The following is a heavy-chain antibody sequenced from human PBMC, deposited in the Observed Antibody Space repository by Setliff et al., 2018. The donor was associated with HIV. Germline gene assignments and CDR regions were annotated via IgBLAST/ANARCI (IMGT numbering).Heavy chain of an antibody. Sequence: WASVKVSCKASGYTFTSYGISWVRQAPGQGLEWMGIINPSGGSTTYAQKFQGRVTMTTDTSTSTAYMELRSLRSDDTAVYYCAGSILTGYYTFGADYWGQGTLVTVSS. CDR1: GYTFTSYG. V-gene: IGHV1-18*01. CDR2: INPSGGST. CDR3: AGSILTGYYTFGADY. J-gene: IGHJ4*02. D-gene: IGHD3-9*01.